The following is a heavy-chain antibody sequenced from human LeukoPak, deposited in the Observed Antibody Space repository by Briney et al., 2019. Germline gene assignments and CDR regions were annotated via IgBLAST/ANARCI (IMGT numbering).Heavy chain of an antibody. CDR1: GFTFSIDA. D-gene: IGHD6-6*01. CDR2: ISYDGSNK. Sequence: PGRSLRLSCAASGFTFSIDAIHWVSQAPGRRLEWVAVISYDGSNKYYADSVKGRFTISRDNSKNTLYLQMNSLRAEDTAVYYCARDWLDGSSYSWFDPWGQGTLVTVSS. V-gene: IGHV3-30-3*01. CDR3: ARDWLDGSSYSWFDP. J-gene: IGHJ5*02.